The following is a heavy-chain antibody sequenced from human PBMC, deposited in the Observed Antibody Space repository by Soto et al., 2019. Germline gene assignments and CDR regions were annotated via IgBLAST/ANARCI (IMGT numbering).Heavy chain of an antibody. D-gene: IGHD3-10*01. J-gene: IGHJ6*02. V-gene: IGHV3-21*01. CDR3: ARDVSSVLITMVRGHYGMDV. Sequence: GGSLRFSCAASGFTFSSYSMNWVRQAPGKGLEWVSSISSSSYIYYADSVKGRFTISRDNAKNSLYLQMNSLRAEDTAVYYCARDVSSVLITMVRGHYGMDVWGQGTTVTVSS. CDR2: ISSSSYI. CDR1: GFTFSSYS.